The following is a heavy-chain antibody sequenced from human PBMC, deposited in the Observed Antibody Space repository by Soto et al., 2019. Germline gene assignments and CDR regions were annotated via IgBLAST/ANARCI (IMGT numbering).Heavy chain of an antibody. D-gene: IGHD3-16*01. Sequence: PSETLSLTCTVSGGSISSSSYYWGWIRQPPGKGLEWIGSIYYSGSTYYNPSLKSRVTISVDTSKNQFSLKLSSVTAADTAVYYCARHESNGPLGGFDYWGQGTLVTVSS. CDR2: IYYSGST. CDR3: ARHESNGPLGGFDY. J-gene: IGHJ4*02. V-gene: IGHV4-39*01. CDR1: GGSISSSSYY.